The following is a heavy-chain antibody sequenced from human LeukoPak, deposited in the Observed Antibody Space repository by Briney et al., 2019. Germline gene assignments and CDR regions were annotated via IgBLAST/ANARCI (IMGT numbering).Heavy chain of an antibody. CDR3: ASAFESRQWLDDYYYYYMDV. CDR1: GYTFTGYY. J-gene: IGHJ6*03. CDR2: INPNSGGT. D-gene: IGHD6-19*01. V-gene: IGHV1-2*02. Sequence: GASVKVSCKASGYTFTGYYMHWVRQAPGQGLEWMRWINPNSGGTNYAQKFQGRVTMTRDTSISTAYMERSRLRSDDTAVYYCASAFESRQWLDDYYYYYMDVWGKGTTVTVSS.